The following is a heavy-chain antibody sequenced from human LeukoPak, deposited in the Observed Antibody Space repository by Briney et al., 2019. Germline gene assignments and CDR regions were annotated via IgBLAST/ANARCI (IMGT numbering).Heavy chain of an antibody. CDR2: IYYSGST. Sequence: SETLSLTCTVSGGSISSYYWSWIRQPPGKGLEWIGYIYYSGSTNYSPSLRSRVTMSVDTSKNQFSLKLSSVTAADTAVYYCARDRGNNYGFTYDFWGQGTLVTVSS. V-gene: IGHV4-59*12. D-gene: IGHD5-18*01. CDR1: GGSISSYY. J-gene: IGHJ4*02. CDR3: ARDRGNNYGFTYDF.